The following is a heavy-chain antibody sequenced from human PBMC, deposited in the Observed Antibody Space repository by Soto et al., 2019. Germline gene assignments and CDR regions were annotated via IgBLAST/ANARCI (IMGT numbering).Heavy chain of an antibody. CDR2: MNPNSGNT. Sequence: GASVKVSCKASGYTFSSYDINLVRQATGQGLEWMGWMNPNSGNTGYAQKFQGRVTMTRNTSISTAYMELSSLRSEDTAVYYCARVLSWASYYDFWSGYYNYYYYGMDVWGQGTTVTVSS. J-gene: IGHJ6*02. V-gene: IGHV1-8*01. CDR3: ARVLSWASYYDFWSGYYNYYYYGMDV. CDR1: GYTFSSYD. D-gene: IGHD3-3*01.